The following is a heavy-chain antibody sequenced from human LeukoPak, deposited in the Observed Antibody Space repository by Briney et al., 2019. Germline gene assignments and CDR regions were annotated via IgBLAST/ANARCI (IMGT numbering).Heavy chain of an antibody. J-gene: IGHJ6*02. V-gene: IGHV5-51*01. CDR1: GYSFTSYW. Sequence: GESLKISCKGSGYSFTSYWIGWVRQMPGKGLEWMGIIYPGDSDTRYSPSFQGQVTISADKSISTAYLQWSSLKASDTATYYCARHGYSGYDPLHYHYYYGMDVWGQGTTVTVSS. CDR3: ARHGYSGYDPLHYHYYYGMDV. CDR2: IYPGDSDT. D-gene: IGHD5-12*01.